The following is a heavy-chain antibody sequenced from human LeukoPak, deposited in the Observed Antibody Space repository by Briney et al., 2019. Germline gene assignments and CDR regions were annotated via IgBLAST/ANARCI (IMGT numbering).Heavy chain of an antibody. J-gene: IGHJ4*02. D-gene: IGHD5-12*01. CDR1: GFTFSSYW. V-gene: IGHV3-7*01. Sequence: SGGSLRLSCAASGFTFSSYWMSWVRQAPGKGLEWVANIKQDGSEKYYVDSVKGRFTISRDNAKNSLYLQMNSLRAEDTAVYYCAKVPPLLSGYPHFDYWGQGTLVTVSS. CDR2: IKQDGSEK. CDR3: AKVPPLLSGYPHFDY.